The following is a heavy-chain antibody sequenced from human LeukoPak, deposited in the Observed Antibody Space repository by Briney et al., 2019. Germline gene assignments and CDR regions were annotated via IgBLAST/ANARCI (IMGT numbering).Heavy chain of an antibody. CDR3: ARGSVTGDL. D-gene: IGHD2-21*02. CDR1: GGSISGYY. J-gene: IGHJ2*01. V-gene: IGHV4-59*01. Sequence: PSETLSLTCIVSGGSISGYYWNWIRQPPGKGLEWIGYISYSGSTNYNPSLKSRVTISVDTSKNQFSLKLSSVTAADTAVYYCARGSVTGDLWGRGTLVTVSS. CDR2: ISYSGST.